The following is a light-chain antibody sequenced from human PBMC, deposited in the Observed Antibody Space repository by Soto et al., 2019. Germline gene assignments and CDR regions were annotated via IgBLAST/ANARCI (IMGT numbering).Light chain of an antibody. CDR1: TSNIGSDT. Sequence: QSVLTQPPSASGTPGQRVTISCSGSTSNIGSDTVNSYQQLPGTAPKLLIYRNTQRPSGVPDRFSGSKSGASASLAISGLQSEDEADYYCASWDDSLDVVVFGGGTQLTVL. J-gene: IGLJ2*01. CDR3: ASWDDSLDVVV. CDR2: RNT. V-gene: IGLV1-44*01.